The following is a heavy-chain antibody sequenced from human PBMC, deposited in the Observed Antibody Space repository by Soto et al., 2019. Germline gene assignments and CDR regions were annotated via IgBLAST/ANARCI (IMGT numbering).Heavy chain of an antibody. CDR3: AKGTRQSCSGATCYPFDF. J-gene: IGHJ4*02. D-gene: IGHD2-2*01. CDR2: FTGTSGHT. Sequence: EVQLLESGGDLVQPGGSLRLSCTASGFIFSDYAMKWVRQAPGKRLEWVSSFTGTSGHTYYAGSVRGRFTISRDNSKNTLYLQMSSLRAEDTAIYYCAKGTRQSCSGATCYPFDFWGQGTLVAVSS. CDR1: GFIFSDYA. V-gene: IGHV3-23*01.